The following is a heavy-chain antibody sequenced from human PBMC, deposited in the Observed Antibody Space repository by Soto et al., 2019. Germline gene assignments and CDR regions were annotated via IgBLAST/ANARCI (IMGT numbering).Heavy chain of an antibody. CDR1: GYTFTSYG. CDR3: ARDLGVYSSQPLEKGYFDY. Sequence: QVQLVQSGAEVKKPGASVKVSCKASGYTFTSYGISWVRQAPGQGLEWMGWISAYNGNTNYAQKLQGRVTMTTDTSTSTAYMELRSLRSDDTAVYYCARDLGVYSSQPLEKGYFDYWGQGTLVTVAS. J-gene: IGHJ4*02. V-gene: IGHV1-18*04. D-gene: IGHD6-13*01. CDR2: ISAYNGNT.